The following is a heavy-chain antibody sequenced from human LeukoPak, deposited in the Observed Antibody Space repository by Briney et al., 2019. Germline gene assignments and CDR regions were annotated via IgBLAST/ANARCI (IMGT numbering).Heavy chain of an antibody. V-gene: IGHV3-30*02. CDR2: IRYDGSNK. CDR3: AKDGDVEQWLVRAFDY. D-gene: IGHD6-19*01. Sequence: GGSLRLSCAASGFTFSSYGMHWVRQAPGKGLEWVAFIRYDGSNKYYADSVKGRFTISRDNSKNTLYLQMNSRRPEDTAVYYCAKDGDVEQWLVRAFDYWGQGTLVTVSS. J-gene: IGHJ4*02. CDR1: GFTFSSYG.